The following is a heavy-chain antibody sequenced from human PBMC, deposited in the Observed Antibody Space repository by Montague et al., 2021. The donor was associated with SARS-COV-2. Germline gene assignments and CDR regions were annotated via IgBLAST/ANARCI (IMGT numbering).Heavy chain of an antibody. Sequence: PALVKPTQTLTLTCTFSGFSLISDGVDVGWIRQPPGKALEWLALIFRNDDKRYNSSLKNRLTVTKDTSKNQVVLTMTNMDPLDTGTYYCAHSLLFSSLGDLDSWGQGTLVTVAS. J-gene: IGHJ4*02. V-gene: IGHV2-5*01. D-gene: IGHD7-27*01. CDR2: IFRNDDK. CDR1: GFSLISDGVD. CDR3: AHSLLFSSLGDLDS.